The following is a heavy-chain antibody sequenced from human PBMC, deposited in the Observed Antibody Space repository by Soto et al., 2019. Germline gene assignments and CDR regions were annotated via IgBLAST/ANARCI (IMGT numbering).Heavy chain of an antibody. Sequence: EVQLVESGGGLVQPGGSLRLSCVASGFTFSSYSMNWVRQAPGKGLEWVSYINTNSRTIHYADSVKGRFIISRDNAKNSLYLQMNSLRDEDTAVYYCARDFAWAFDYWGQGTLLTVSP. J-gene: IGHJ4*02. V-gene: IGHV3-48*02. CDR1: GFTFSSYS. CDR3: ARDFAWAFDY. D-gene: IGHD1-26*01. CDR2: INTNSRTI.